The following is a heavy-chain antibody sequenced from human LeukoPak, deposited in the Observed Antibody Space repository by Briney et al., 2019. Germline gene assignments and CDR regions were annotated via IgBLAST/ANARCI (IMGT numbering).Heavy chain of an antibody. Sequence: SETLSLTCAVSGGSISSSSYYWGWIRQPPGKGLEWIGTIYYSGNTYYNASLKSQVSISIDTSKNQFSLRLTSVTAADTAVYYCARQTGSGLFILPGGQGTLVTVSS. D-gene: IGHD3/OR15-3a*01. CDR2: IYYSGNT. CDR1: GGSISSSSYY. CDR3: ARQTGSGLFILP. V-gene: IGHV4-39*01. J-gene: IGHJ4*02.